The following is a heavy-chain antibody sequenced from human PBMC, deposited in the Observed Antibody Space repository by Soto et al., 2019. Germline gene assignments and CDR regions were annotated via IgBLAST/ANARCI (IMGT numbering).Heavy chain of an antibody. V-gene: IGHV3-23*01. J-gene: IGHJ6*02. Sequence: EVQLLESGGGLVQPGGSLRLSCAASGFTFSSYAMSWVRQAPGKGLEWVSAISGSGGSTYYADSVKGRFTISRDNSKNTLYLQMNSLRAEDTAVYYCARDHRYGGGYYYGMDVWGQGTTVTVSS. CDR1: GFTFSSYA. D-gene: IGHD5-12*01. CDR2: ISGSGGST. CDR3: ARDHRYGGGYYYGMDV.